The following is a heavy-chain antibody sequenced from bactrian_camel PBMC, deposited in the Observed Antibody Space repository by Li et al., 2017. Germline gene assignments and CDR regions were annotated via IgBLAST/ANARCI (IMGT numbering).Heavy chain of an antibody. CDR1: GDTFLNSC. Sequence: HVQLVESGGGSVQAGGSLTLSCIGSGDTFLNSCMGWFRQAPGKKREAVAITYTGDGCTWYVDSVKGRFAISKDNAKKTVYLQMDNLKPEDTAKYICASGGRMGSRGNCYGWEYNIWGQGTQVTVS. D-gene: IGHD6*01. CDR3: ASGGRMGSRGNCYGWEYNI. CDR2: TYTGDGCT. J-gene: IGHJ4*01. V-gene: IGHV3S54*01.